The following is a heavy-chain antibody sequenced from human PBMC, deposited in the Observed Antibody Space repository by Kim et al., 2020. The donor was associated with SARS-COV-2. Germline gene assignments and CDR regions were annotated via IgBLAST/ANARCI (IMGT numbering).Heavy chain of an antibody. D-gene: IGHD6-6*01. Sequence: GESLKISCKGSGYSFTSYWITWVRQMPGKGLEWMGTIDPSDSYTYYRPSFQGHVTMSADKSISTAYLQWSSLKASDTATYYCAGLGYSSSSASHYWGQGTPVTVSS. CDR3: AGLGYSSSSASHY. CDR1: GYSFTSYW. CDR2: IDPSDSYT. J-gene: IGHJ4*02. V-gene: IGHV5-10-1*01.